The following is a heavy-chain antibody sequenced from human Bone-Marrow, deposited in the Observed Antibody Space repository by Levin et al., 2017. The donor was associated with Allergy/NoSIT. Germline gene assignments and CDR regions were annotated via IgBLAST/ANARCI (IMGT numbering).Heavy chain of an antibody. D-gene: IGHD3-10*01. V-gene: IGHV1-46*01. CDR1: GYTFTSYY. J-gene: IGHJ4*02. CDR3: ASARGSAPGLDY. Sequence: GESLKISCKASGYTFTSYYMHWVRQAPGQGLEWMGIINPSGGSTSYAQKFQGRVTMTRDTSTSTVYMELSSLRSEDTAVYYCASARGSAPGLDYWGQGTLVTVSS. CDR2: INPSGGST.